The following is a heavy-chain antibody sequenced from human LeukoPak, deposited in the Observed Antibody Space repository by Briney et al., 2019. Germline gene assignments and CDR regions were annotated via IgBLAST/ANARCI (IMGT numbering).Heavy chain of an antibody. V-gene: IGHV1-46*01. CDR1: GYTFTSYY. CDR3: ARDRAVLWFGDDAFDI. D-gene: IGHD3-10*01. CDR2: INPSGGST. J-gene: IGHJ3*02. Sequence: ASVKVSCKASGYTFTSYYMHWVRQAPGQGLEWMGIINPSGGSTSYAQKFQGRVTMTRDTSTSTVYMELSSLRSEDTAVYYCARDRAVLWFGDDAFDIWGQGTMVTVSS.